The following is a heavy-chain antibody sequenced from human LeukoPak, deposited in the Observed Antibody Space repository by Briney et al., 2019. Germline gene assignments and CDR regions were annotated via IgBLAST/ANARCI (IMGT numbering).Heavy chain of an antibody. CDR3: ARDGSTFGIVGIFDY. V-gene: IGHV1-18*01. D-gene: IGHD1-26*01. CDR1: GYTFTSYG. CDR2: ISAYNGNT. J-gene: IGHJ4*02. Sequence: ASVKVSCTASGYTFTSYGISWVRQAPGQGLEWMGWISAYNGNTNYAQKLQGRVTMTTDTSTSTAYMELRSLRSDDTAVYYCARDGSTFGIVGIFDYWGQGTLVTVSS.